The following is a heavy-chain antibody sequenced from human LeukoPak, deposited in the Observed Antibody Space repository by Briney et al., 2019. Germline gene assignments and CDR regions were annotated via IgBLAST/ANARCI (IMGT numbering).Heavy chain of an antibody. D-gene: IGHD3-3*01. J-gene: IGHJ4*02. CDR2: ISGSGGST. V-gene: IGHV3-23*01. CDR3: TTGRITIFGVVIEI. Sequence: GGSLRLSCAASGFTFSSYAMSWVRQAPGKGLEWVSAISGSGGSTYYADSVKGRFTISRDNSKNTLYLQMNSLKTEDTAVYYCTTGRITIFGVVIEIWGQGTLVTVSS. CDR1: GFTFSSYA.